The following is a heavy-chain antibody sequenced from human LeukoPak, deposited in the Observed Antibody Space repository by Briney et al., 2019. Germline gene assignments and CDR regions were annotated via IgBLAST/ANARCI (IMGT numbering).Heavy chain of an antibody. CDR3: ARGPNIVVVPAAIGWFDP. CDR1: GGSISSGGYY. D-gene: IGHD2-2*01. V-gene: IGHV4-31*03. J-gene: IGHJ5*02. Sequence: TLSLTCTVSGGSISSGGYYWSWIRQHPGKGLEWIGYFYYSGSTYYNPSLKSRVTISVDTSKNQFSLKLSSVTAADTAVYYCARGPNIVVVPAAIGWFDPWGQGTLVTVSS. CDR2: FYYSGST.